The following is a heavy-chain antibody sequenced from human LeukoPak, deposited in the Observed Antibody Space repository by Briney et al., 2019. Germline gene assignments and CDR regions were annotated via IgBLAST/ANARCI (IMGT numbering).Heavy chain of an antibody. D-gene: IGHD6-13*01. CDR3: VRFALSSSLDH. CDR1: GYILTNNW. V-gene: IGHV5-51*01. Sequence: GESLKISCKISGYILTNNWIGWVRQVPGKGLEWMGLIYPGYSDAKYSPSFQGQVNLSVDASISTAYLQLSGLRASDTAIYYCVRFALSSSLDHWGQGTLVTVSS. J-gene: IGHJ5*02. CDR2: IYPGYSDA.